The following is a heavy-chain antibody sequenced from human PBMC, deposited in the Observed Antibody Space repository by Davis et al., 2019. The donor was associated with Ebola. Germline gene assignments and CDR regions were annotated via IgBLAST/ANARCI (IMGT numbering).Heavy chain of an antibody. J-gene: IGHJ1*01. D-gene: IGHD6-6*01. CDR3: AQEDYSSSSFFQH. CDR2: ITGASSYI. V-gene: IGHV3-21*01. Sequence: PGGSLRLSCAASGFTFSSYTMNWVRQAPGKGLEWVSSITGASSYIYYSDSVKGRFTISRDNSKNTLYLQMNSLRAEDTAVYYCAQEDYSSSSFFQHWGQGTLVTVSS. CDR1: GFTFSSYT.